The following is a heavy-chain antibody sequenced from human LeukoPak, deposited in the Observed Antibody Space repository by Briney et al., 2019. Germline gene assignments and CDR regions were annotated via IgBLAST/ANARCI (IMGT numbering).Heavy chain of an antibody. V-gene: IGHV3-23*01. Sequence: PGGSLRLSCAASGFTFSSYAMSWVRHTPRKGPEWVSAITGTGGSTYYADSVKGRFTISRDNSKITLYLQMNSLRAEDTAVYYCAKESYDSSGYPLDYWGQGTLVTVSS. CDR2: ITGTGGST. CDR1: GFTFSSYA. CDR3: AKESYDSSGYPLDY. J-gene: IGHJ4*02. D-gene: IGHD3-22*01.